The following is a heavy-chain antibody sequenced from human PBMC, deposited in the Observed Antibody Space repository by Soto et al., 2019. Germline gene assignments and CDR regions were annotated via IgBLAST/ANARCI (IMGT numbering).Heavy chain of an antibody. Sequence: ASVKVSCKASGYXFTSYGISWVRQAPGQGLEWMGWISAYNGNTNYAQKLQGRVTMTTDTSTSTAYMELRSLRSDDTAVYYCASRAGYCSSTSCYKYYYMDVWGKGTTVTVSS. CDR1: GYXFTSYG. CDR3: ASRAGYCSSTSCYKYYYMDV. J-gene: IGHJ6*03. V-gene: IGHV1-18*01. D-gene: IGHD2-2*02. CDR2: ISAYNGNT.